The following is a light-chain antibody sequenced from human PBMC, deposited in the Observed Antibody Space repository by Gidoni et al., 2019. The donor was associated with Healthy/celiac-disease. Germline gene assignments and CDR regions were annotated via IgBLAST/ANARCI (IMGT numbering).Light chain of an antibody. Sequence: QSALTQPASVSGSPGQSITISCTGTSSDVGGYNYVSWYQQHPGKAPKLMIYDVSNRPSGGSNRFSGSKSGNTASLTIAGLQAEDEADYYCSSYTSSSVVCGGGTKLTVI. CDR1: SSDVGGYNY. CDR2: DVS. CDR3: SSYTSSSVV. V-gene: IGLV2-14*01. J-gene: IGLJ2*01.